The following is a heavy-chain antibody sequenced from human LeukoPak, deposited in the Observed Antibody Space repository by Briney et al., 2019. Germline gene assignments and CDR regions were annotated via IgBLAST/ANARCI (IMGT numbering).Heavy chain of an antibody. V-gene: IGHV4-34*01. CDR2: INHSGST. CDR3: TRSRGYSYGTTFLDY. D-gene: IGHD5-18*01. CDR1: GGSFSGYY. J-gene: IGHJ4*02. Sequence: SETLSLTCAVYGGSFSGYYWSWIRQPPGKGLEWIGEINHSGSTNYNPSLKSRVTISVDTSKNQFSLKLSSVTAADTAVYYCTRSRGYSYGTTFLDYWGQGTLVTVSS.